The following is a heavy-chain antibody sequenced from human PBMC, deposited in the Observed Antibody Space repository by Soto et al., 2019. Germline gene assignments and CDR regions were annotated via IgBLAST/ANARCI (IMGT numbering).Heavy chain of an antibody. J-gene: IGHJ4*02. Sequence: PSETLSLTFTVSGASISSGAYYWSWLLQPPGKGLEWIGYIHRSGTTYYTPSLKSRVSTSVDTSKNQFSLKVSAVTAADTAVYYCGAPTYYDFWRMNYWGPGTLVTVSS. CDR1: GASISSGAYY. CDR2: IHRSGTT. CDR3: GAPTYYDFWRMNY. V-gene: IGHV4-30-4*01. D-gene: IGHD3-3*01.